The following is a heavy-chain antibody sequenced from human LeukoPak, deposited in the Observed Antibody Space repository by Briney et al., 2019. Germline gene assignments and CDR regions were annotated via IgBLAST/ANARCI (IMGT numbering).Heavy chain of an antibody. CDR1: GGSFSAYY. J-gene: IGHJ6*02. CDR3: ARARTTGLADV. Sequence: SETLSLTCAVYGGSFSAYYWSWIRQPPGKGLEWIGEINHSGSTNYNPSLKSRVTISVDTSENQFSLKLSSVTAADTAVYYCARARTTGLADVWGQGTTVTVSS. V-gene: IGHV4-34*01. CDR2: INHSGST. D-gene: IGHD1-1*01.